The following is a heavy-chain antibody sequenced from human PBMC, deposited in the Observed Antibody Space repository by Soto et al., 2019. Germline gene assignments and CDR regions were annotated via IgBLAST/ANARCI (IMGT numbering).Heavy chain of an antibody. CDR1: GDSISSSY. Sequence: PSETLSLTCTVSGDSISSSYWSWIRQPPGKGLEWIGYIYYSGSTNYNPSLKNRVTISVDTSKTQFSLKLISVTAADTAVYYCARDGVYCSSSTCFGFFDSWGQGTLVTVSS. CDR3: ARDGVYCSSSTCFGFFDS. CDR2: IYYSGST. J-gene: IGHJ4*01. D-gene: IGHD2-2*01. V-gene: IGHV4-59*01.